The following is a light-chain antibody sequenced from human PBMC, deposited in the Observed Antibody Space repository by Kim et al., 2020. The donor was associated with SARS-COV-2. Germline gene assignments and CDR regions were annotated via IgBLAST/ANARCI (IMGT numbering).Light chain of an antibody. CDR1: SADIRGIT. J-gene: IGLJ2*01. CDR3: AAWDDSLNGREV. V-gene: IGLV1-44*01. CDR2: SNN. Sequence: GGTARCSGGSADIRGITETRYAQPPGTGPNHRVLSNNHRLSGVPDRCSDCKSGTSAALAISGLKSEDEADYYCAAWDDSLNGREVFGGGTQLTVL.